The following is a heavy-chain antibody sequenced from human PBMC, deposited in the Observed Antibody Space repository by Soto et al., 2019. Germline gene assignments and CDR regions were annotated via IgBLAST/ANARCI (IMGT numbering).Heavy chain of an antibody. J-gene: IGHJ4*02. Sequence: GGSLRLSCAASGFAFSRFPMHWVRQAPGKGLVWVSAISGSGGSTYYADSVKGRFTISRDNSKNTLYLQMNSLRAEDTAVYYCAKDSEWAFDYWGQGTLVTAPQ. CDR3: AKDSEWAFDY. CDR1: GFAFSRFP. D-gene: IGHD1-26*01. V-gene: IGHV3-23*01. CDR2: ISGSGGST.